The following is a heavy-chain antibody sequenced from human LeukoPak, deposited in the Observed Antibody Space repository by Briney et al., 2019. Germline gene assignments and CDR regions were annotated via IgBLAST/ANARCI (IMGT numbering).Heavy chain of an antibody. J-gene: IGHJ4*02. D-gene: IGHD1-26*01. CDR2: LYNDAFDSAT. CDR3: AREIGGGLHYFHS. CDR1: GFTVSSSF. Sequence: GGSLRLSCVGSGFTVSSSFMSWVRQAPGKGLEWVSNLYNDAFDSATHYADSVKGRFTTSRDNSQNALYLQMNSLRAEDTAMYYCAREIGGGLHYFHSWGQGTPVTVSS. V-gene: IGHV3-53*01.